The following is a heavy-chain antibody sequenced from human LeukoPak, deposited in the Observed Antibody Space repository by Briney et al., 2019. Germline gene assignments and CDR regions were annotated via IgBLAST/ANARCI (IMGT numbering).Heavy chain of an antibody. CDR3: ARDIRSSGYYLPLWSLDI. CDR2: INHSGST. J-gene: IGHJ3*02. D-gene: IGHD3-22*01. CDR1: GGSFSGYY. V-gene: IGHV4-34*01. Sequence: SETLSLTCAVYGGSFSGYYWSWIRQPPGKGLEWIGEINHSGSTNYNPSLKSRVTISVDTSKNQFSLKLSSVTAADTAVYYCARDIRSSGYYLPLWSLDIWGQGTMVTVSS.